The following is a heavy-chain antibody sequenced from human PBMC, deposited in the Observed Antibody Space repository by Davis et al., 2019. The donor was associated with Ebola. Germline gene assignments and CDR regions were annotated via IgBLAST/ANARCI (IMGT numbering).Heavy chain of an antibody. CDR2: ISGNGGNI. D-gene: IGHD3-3*01. Sequence: PGGSLRLSCAASGFTFSNDAMRWVRQAPRKVLEGVSGISGNGGNIESADSVKGRFTTSRDNSGKRLYLQMSRLRAEDTAMYYCAKDQSVTVFAVVTSDSFDLWGPGTMVTVSS. CDR1: GFTFSNDA. CDR3: AKDQSVTVFAVVTSDSFDL. V-gene: IGHV3-23*01. J-gene: IGHJ3*01.